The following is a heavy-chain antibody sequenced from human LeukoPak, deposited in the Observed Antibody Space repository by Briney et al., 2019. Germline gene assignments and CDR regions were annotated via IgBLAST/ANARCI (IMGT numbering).Heavy chain of an antibody. D-gene: IGHD3-9*01. CDR2: INPSGGST. Sequence: ASVKVSCKASGYTFTSFYMHWVRQAPGQGLEWMGIINPSGGSTNYAQKFQGRVTMTRDTSTSTIYMELSSLRSEDTAVYYCARATVLRYFDWGQGTLVTVSS. CDR1: GYTFTSFY. V-gene: IGHV1-46*01. CDR3: ARATVLRYFD. J-gene: IGHJ4*02.